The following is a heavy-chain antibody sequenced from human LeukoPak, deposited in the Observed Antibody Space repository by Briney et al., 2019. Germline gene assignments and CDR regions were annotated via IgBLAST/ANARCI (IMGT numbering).Heavy chain of an antibody. D-gene: IGHD6-19*01. CDR2: INHSGST. CDR1: GGSFSGYY. CDR3: ARVLAVAGTLHTFDI. J-gene: IGHJ3*02. V-gene: IGHV4-34*01. Sequence: SETLSLTCAVYGGSFSGYYWSWIRQPPGKGLEWIGEINHSGSTNYNPSLKSRVTISVDTSKNQFSLKLSSVTPEDTAVYYCARVLAVAGTLHTFDIWGQGTMVTVSS.